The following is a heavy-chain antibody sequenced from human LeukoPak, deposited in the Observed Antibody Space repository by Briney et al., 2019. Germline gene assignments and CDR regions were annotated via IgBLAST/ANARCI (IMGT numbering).Heavy chain of an antibody. D-gene: IGHD6-13*01. CDR2: INSDGSST. J-gene: IGHJ4*02. Sequence: QPGGSLRLSCAASGFTLSSYRMHWVRQAPGKGLVWVSRINSDGSSTSYADSVKGRFTISRDNAKNTLYLQMNSLRAEDTAVYYCARDSSSRNFDYWGQGTLVTVSS. V-gene: IGHV3-74*01. CDR3: ARDSSSRNFDY. CDR1: GFTLSSYR.